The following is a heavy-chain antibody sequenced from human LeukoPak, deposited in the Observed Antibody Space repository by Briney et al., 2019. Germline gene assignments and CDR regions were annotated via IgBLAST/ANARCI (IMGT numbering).Heavy chain of an antibody. CDR3: AKVYGDYVLYYMDV. V-gene: IGHV3-7*01. Sequence: GGSLRLSCAAPGFTFSSYAMHWIRQAPGKGLEWVANIKQDGSEKYYVDSVKGRFTISRDNAKNSLYLQMNSLRAEDTAVYYCAKVYGDYVLYYMDVWGKGTTVTVSS. CDR2: IKQDGSEK. CDR1: GFTFSSYA. D-gene: IGHD4-17*01. J-gene: IGHJ6*03.